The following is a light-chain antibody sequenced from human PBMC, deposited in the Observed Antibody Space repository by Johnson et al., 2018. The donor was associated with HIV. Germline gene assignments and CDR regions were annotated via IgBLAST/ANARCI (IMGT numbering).Light chain of an antibody. J-gene: IGLJ1*01. Sequence: QSVLTQPPSVSAAPGHKVTISCSGSSSDIGNNYVSWYQQLPGTAPKLLIYENNKRPSGIPDRFSGSTSGTSATLGITGLQTGDEADYYCGTWDSSLSANVFGTGTKVTVL. V-gene: IGLV1-51*02. CDR1: SSDIGNNY. CDR2: ENN. CDR3: GTWDSSLSANV.